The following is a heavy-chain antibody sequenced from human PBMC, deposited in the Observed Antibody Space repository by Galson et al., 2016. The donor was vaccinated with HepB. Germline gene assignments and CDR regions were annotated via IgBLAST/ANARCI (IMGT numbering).Heavy chain of an antibody. V-gene: IGHV1-2*02. D-gene: IGHD3-10*01. CDR1: RYLFTAYY. Sequence: SVKVSCKASRYLFTAYYIHWVRQAPGQGLEWMGWIDPKTGATSSRQKFQGRVTLTRNTSIDTAYLDLSTLRPDDTAVYYCTRDYGSGNYVWFDPWGQGTLVTVSS. J-gene: IGHJ5*02. CDR2: IDPKTGAT. CDR3: TRDYGSGNYVWFDP.